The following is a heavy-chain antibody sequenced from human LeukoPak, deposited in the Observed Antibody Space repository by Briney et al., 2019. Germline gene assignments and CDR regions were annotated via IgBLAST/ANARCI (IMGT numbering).Heavy chain of an antibody. D-gene: IGHD2-15*01. CDR1: GFTFSNYG. V-gene: IGHV3-30*02. J-gene: IGHJ6*04. Sequence: GGSLRLSCAASGFTFSNYGMHWVRQAPGKGLEWVVFIEYDGTDTHFADSVRGRFTISRDNSEDTLYLQIITLRAVDTAVYYCARNRLRATATYMDVWGKGTTVTVSS. CDR3: ARNRLRATATYMDV. CDR2: IEYDGTDT.